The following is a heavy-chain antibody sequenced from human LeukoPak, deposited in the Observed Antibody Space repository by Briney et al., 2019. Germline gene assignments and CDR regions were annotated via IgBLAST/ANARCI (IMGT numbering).Heavy chain of an antibody. Sequence: PGGSLRLSCSVSGFTFSSYSMSWVRQAPGKGLEWVSSISSSSSYIYYADSVRGRFTISRDNAKNSLYLQMNSLRVEDTGVYYCARARGNSWYSDHWGQGTLVTVSS. CDR1: GFTFSSYS. D-gene: IGHD6-13*01. CDR3: ARARGNSWYSDH. V-gene: IGHV3-21*01. J-gene: IGHJ4*02. CDR2: ISSSSSYI.